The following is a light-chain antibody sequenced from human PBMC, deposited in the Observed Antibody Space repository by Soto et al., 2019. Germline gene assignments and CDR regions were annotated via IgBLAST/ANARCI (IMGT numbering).Light chain of an antibody. CDR3: TSYTSSRTLEV. Sequence: QSALTQPASVSGSPGQSITISCTGTSSDVGGYNYVSWYQQHPGKAPKLMIYDVSNRPSGVSNRFSGSKSGNTASLTISGLQAEDEADYYCTSYTSSRTLEVFGGGTKLTV. V-gene: IGLV2-14*01. CDR2: DVS. CDR1: SSDVGGYNY. J-gene: IGLJ2*01.